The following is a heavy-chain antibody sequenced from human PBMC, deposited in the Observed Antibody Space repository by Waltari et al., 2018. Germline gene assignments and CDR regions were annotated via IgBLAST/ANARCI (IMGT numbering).Heavy chain of an antibody. Sequence: QVQLQQWGAGLLKPSETLSLTCAVYGGSFSGYYWSWIRQPPGKGLEWIGEINHSGSTNYNPSLKSRVTISVDTSKNQFSLKLSSVTAADTAVYYCARGFGTSSSWPFDYWGQGTLVTVSS. V-gene: IGHV4-34*01. CDR1: GGSFSGYY. J-gene: IGHJ4*02. D-gene: IGHD6-13*01. CDR3: ARGFGTSSSWPFDY. CDR2: INHSGST.